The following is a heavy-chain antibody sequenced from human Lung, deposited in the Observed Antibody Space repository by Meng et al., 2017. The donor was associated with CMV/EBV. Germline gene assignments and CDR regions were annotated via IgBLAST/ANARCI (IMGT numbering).Heavy chain of an antibody. D-gene: IGHD2-2*01. CDR2: IIPIFGTA. V-gene: IGHV1-69*05. CDR3: ARGKDIVVVPAAYTFDY. Sequence: SVXVSCKASGGTFSSYAISWVRQAPGQGLEWTGGIIPIFGTANYTQKFQGRVTITTDESTSTAYMELSSLRSEDTAVYYCARGKDIVVVPAAYTFDYWGQGXLVTVSS. J-gene: IGHJ4*02. CDR1: GGTFSSYA.